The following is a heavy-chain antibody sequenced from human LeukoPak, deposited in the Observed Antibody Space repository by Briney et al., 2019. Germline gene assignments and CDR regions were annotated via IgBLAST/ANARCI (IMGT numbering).Heavy chain of an antibody. J-gene: IGHJ4*02. V-gene: IGHV1-18*01. CDR3: ARLLINRIDH. D-gene: IGHD2/OR15-2a*01. CDR1: GYTFPSYD. Sequence: VKVSCKASGYTFPSYDINWVRQAPGQGLEWMGWISAYSGDTKYAQNFQGRVTMTTDTSTSTVYMELRSLRSDDTAVYYCARLLINRIDHWGQGTLVTVSS. CDR2: ISAYSGDT.